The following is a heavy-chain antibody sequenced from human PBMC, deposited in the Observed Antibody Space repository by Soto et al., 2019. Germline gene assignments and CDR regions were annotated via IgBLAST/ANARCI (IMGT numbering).Heavy chain of an antibody. CDR3: SRCLGSCYSAGFDY. CDR2: VSPSNNYT. CDR1: GYIFTNNG. V-gene: IGHV1-18*01. J-gene: IGHJ4*02. Sequence: QVQLVQSGAEVKRPGASVKVSCKASGYIFTNNGISWVRQAPGQGLEWMGWVSPSNNYTTYARNVQGRVTMTADTSTTTAFMELRSLRSDDTAVYYCSRCLGSCYSAGFDYWGQGNLVTVSS. D-gene: IGHD2-15*01.